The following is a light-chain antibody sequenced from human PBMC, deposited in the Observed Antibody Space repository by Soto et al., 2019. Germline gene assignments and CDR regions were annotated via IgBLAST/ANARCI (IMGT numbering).Light chain of an antibody. J-gene: IGKJ1*01. CDR3: QAWK. V-gene: IGKV3-20*01. CDR2: GAF. Sequence: EIVLTQSPGTLSLSPWERATFSCRASQSVSSNYLAWYQQKPGQAPRLLIYGAFKRATGIPDRFSGSGSGTDFTLTISRLEPEDFAVYYCQAWKFGQGTKVDIK. CDR1: QSVSSNY.